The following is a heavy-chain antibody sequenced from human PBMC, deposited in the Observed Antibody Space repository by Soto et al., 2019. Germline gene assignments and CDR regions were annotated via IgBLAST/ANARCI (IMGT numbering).Heavy chain of an antibody. CDR3: AREPRYCSGGSCSIMGDAFDI. D-gene: IGHD2-15*01. CDR2: IYKDFT. J-gene: IGHJ3*02. Sequence: EVQLVESGGGLVQPGGSLRLSCVASGFTVTDIYMNWVRQAPGKGLEWVSVIYKDFTDYADFVRGRFSVSTDTSKNALYLQLYNLRAEDTAVYYCAREPRYCSGGSCSIMGDAFDIWGQGAMVTVSS. V-gene: IGHV3-66*01. CDR1: GFTVTDIY.